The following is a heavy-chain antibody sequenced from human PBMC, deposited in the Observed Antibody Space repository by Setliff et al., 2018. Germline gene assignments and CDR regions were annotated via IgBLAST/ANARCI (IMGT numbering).Heavy chain of an antibody. CDR1: EFTFSNYW. D-gene: IGHD3-22*01. J-gene: IGHJ3*02. CDR3: ATDRNYYDSDTFYDAFDI. CDR2: IRQDGGQT. Sequence: SLRLSCVASEFTFSNYWMTWVRQAPGKGLEWVANIRQDGGQTYYEDSVKGRFTISRDNAKNSLYLQMNSLRDEDTALYYCATDRNYYDSDTFYDAFDIWGQGTMVTVSS. V-gene: IGHV3-7*01.